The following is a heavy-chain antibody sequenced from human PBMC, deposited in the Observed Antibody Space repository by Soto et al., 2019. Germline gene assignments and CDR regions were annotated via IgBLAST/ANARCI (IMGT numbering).Heavy chain of an antibody. Sequence: QVQLVQSGAEVKKPGASVKVSCKASGYTFTSDDINWGRQATGQGLEWMGWMNPYSGDTGYAQKFQGRVTMTRDTSISTAYMELSSLSSEDTAVYYCARGVAAAGTDWFDPWGQGTLVTVSS. D-gene: IGHD6-13*01. CDR1: GYTFTSDD. V-gene: IGHV1-8*01. CDR3: ARGVAAAGTDWFDP. CDR2: MNPYSGDT. J-gene: IGHJ5*02.